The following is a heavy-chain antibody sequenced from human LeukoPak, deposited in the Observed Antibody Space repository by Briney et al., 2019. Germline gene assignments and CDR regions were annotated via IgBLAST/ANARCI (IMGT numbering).Heavy chain of an antibody. CDR1: GGSISSSSYY. V-gene: IGHV4-39*07. D-gene: IGHD3-22*01. Sequence: SETLSLTCTVSGGSISSSSYYWGWIRQPPGKGLEWIGNIYHSGNTYYNPSLKSRVTISVDTSKNQFSLKLSSVTAADTAVYYCARTLYDSSGYYRPFDYWGQGTLVTVSS. CDR2: IYHSGNT. CDR3: ARTLYDSSGYYRPFDY. J-gene: IGHJ4*02.